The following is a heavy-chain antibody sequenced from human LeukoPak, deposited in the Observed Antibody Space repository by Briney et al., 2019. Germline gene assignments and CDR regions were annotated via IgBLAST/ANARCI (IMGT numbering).Heavy chain of an antibody. CDR3: ASHYYDSSGYYYGFDY. J-gene: IGHJ4*02. Sequence: SVKVSCKASGGTFSSYAISWVRQAPGQGLEWIGGIIPIFGTANYAQKFQGRVTITADESTSTAYMELSSLRSEDTAVYYCASHYYDSSGYYYGFDYWGQGTLVTVSS. V-gene: IGHV1-69*13. CDR2: IIPIFGTA. D-gene: IGHD3-22*01. CDR1: GGTFSSYA.